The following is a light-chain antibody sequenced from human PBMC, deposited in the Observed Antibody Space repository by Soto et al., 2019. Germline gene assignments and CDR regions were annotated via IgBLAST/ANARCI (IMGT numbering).Light chain of an antibody. J-gene: IGLJ2*01. CDR2: EVN. V-gene: IGLV2-8*01. CDR3: SSYGGNNNLV. CDR1: SSDVGGYNY. Sequence: QSVLTQPPSASGSPGQSVTISCTGTSSDVGGYNYVSWHQQHPGKAPKLMIYEVNKRPSGVPARFSGSKFGNTASLTVSGLQAEDEADYYCSSYGGNNNLVFGGGTQLTVL.